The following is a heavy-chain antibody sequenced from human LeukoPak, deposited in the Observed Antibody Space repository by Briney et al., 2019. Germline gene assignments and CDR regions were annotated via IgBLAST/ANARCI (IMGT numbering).Heavy chain of an antibody. D-gene: IGHD2-15*01. J-gene: IGHJ4*02. CDR2: IKGTNSGGTT. V-gene: IGHV3-15*01. Sequence: GGSLRLSCAASGFTFSSNGMSWVRQAPGKGLEWVGRIKGTNSGGTTAYAAPVKGRFTISRDDSQSMMYLQMDSLKSEDTAVYFCTWIDCSGGSCYFASWGQGTLVTVSS. CDR3: TWIDCSGGSCYFAS. CDR1: GFTFSSNG.